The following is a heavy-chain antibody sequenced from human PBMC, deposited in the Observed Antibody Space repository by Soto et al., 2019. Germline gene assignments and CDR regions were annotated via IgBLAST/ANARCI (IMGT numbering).Heavy chain of an antibody. CDR3: ARLTGALFDY. CDR2: ISSGSSTI. V-gene: IGHV3-48*02. CDR1: GFTLSNYD. J-gene: IGHJ4*02. Sequence: PGGSLRLSCAASGFTLSNYDMNWVRQAPGKGLEWVSYISSGSSTIYYADSVKGRFTVSRDNAKNSLYLQMNSLRDGDTAVYYCARLTGALFDYWGQGTLVTVSS. D-gene: IGHD7-27*01.